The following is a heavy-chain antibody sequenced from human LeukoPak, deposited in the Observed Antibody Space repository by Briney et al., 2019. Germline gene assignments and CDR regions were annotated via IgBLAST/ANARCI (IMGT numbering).Heavy chain of an antibody. D-gene: IGHD3-3*01. V-gene: IGHV1-3*01. CDR3: ARGFWNRGTWGPYYFDH. CDR1: GYIFTNHA. Sequence: ASVKLSCKASGYIFTNHAMQWVRQAPGQRLEWMGWINAGNGDTKYSQNFQGRFTITRDTSAGTVYMDLSSLRYEDTAVYYCARGFWNRGTWGPYYFDHWGQGTLVTVSS. J-gene: IGHJ4*02. CDR2: INAGNGDT.